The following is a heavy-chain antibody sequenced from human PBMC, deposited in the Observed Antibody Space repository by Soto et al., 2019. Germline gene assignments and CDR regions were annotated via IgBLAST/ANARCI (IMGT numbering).Heavy chain of an antibody. CDR1: GFTFSSYS. Sequence: GSLRLSCAASGFTFSSYSMNWVRQAPGKGLEWVSYISSSSSTIYYADSVKGRFTISRDNAKNSLYLQMNSLRAEDTAVYYCARDRARIAARPDDAFDIWGQGTMVTVSS. CDR3: ARDRARIAARPDDAFDI. V-gene: IGHV3-48*01. CDR2: ISSSSSTI. J-gene: IGHJ3*02. D-gene: IGHD6-6*01.